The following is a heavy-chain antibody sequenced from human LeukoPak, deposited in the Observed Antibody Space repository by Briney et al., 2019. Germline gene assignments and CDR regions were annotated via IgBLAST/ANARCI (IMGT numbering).Heavy chain of an antibody. D-gene: IGHD4-17*01. CDR2: IYYSGST. V-gene: IGHV4-39*01. CDR1: GASIRSSSYY. CDR3: ARKDYGDFYFDY. J-gene: IGHJ4*02. Sequence: SETLSLTCSVSGASIRSSSYYGDWIRQPPGKGPEGIGSIYYSGSTYYNPSLKSRVTISVDTSKNQFSLKLSSVTAADTAVYYCARKDYGDFYFDYWGQGTLVTVSS.